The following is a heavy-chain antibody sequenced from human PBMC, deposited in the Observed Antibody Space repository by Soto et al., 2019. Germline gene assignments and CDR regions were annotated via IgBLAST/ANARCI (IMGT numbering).Heavy chain of an antibody. J-gene: IGHJ6*02. CDR2: INPNSGGI. V-gene: IGHV1-2*04. Sequence: ASVKVSCKASGYTFTGYYMHWVRQAPGQGLEWMGWINPNSGGINYAQKFQGWVTMTRDTSISTAYMELSRLRSDDTAVYYCARSVNSYGMDAWGQGTTVTVSS. CDR3: ARSVNSYGMDA. CDR1: GYTFTGYY.